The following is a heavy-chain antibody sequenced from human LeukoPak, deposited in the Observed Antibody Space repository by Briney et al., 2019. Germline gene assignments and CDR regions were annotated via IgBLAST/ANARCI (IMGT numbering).Heavy chain of an antibody. J-gene: IGHJ4*02. CDR2: IIPIFGTA. Sequence: ASVKVSCKASGGTFSSYAISWVRQAPGQGLEWMGEIIPIFGTANYAQKFQGRVTITADESTSTAYMELSSLRSEDTAVYYCARGTLLSGSPTNTFDYWGQGTLVTVSS. CDR1: GGTFSSYA. CDR3: ARGTLLSGSPTNTFDY. D-gene: IGHD5-12*01. V-gene: IGHV1-69*01.